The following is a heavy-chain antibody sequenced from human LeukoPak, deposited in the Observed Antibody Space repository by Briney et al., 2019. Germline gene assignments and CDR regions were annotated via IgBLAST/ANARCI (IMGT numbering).Heavy chain of an antibody. J-gene: IGHJ5*02. D-gene: IGHD4-17*01. Sequence: ASVKVSCKASGYTFTSYAMNWVRQAPGQGLEWMGWINTNTGNPTYAQGFTGRFVFSLDTSVSTAYLQISSLKAEDTAVYYCARLPHPMTTVLNWWFDPWGQGTLVTVSS. CDR1: GYTFTSYA. CDR3: ARLPHPMTTVLNWWFDP. CDR2: INTNTGNP. V-gene: IGHV7-4-1*02.